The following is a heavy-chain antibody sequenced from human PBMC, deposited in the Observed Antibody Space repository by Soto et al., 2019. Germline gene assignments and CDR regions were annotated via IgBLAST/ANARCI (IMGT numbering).Heavy chain of an antibody. Sequence: QVQLQESGPGLVKPSQTLSLTCTVSGVSISSGGYYWTWIRQHPQKGLEWIGHIYYSGSTYYNPSLTRRVTVSVDPSKNQFSLNLSSVTAADTAVYYCARDYYYDSSGFDYWGQGTLVTVSS. CDR1: GVSISSGGYY. CDR3: ARDYYYDSSGFDY. D-gene: IGHD3-22*01. V-gene: IGHV4-31*03. CDR2: IYYSGST. J-gene: IGHJ4*02.